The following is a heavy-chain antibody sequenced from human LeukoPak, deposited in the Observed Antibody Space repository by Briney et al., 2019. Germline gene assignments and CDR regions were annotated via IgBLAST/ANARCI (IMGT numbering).Heavy chain of an antibody. V-gene: IGHV3-9*01. D-gene: IGHD2-2*01. Sequence: GGSLRLSCAASGFTFDDYAMHWVRQAPGKGLEWVSGISWNSGSIGYADSVKGRLTISRDNAKNSLYLQMNSLRAEDTALYYCAKDGVSSTSANYYYYYMDVWGKGTTVTISS. CDR2: ISWNSGSI. CDR1: GFTFDDYA. CDR3: AKDGVSSTSANYYYYYMDV. J-gene: IGHJ6*03.